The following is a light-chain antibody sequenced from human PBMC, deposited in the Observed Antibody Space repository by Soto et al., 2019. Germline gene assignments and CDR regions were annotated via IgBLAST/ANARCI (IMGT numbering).Light chain of an antibody. CDR3: CSYAGSSNVV. CDR1: SSNIGENP. CDR2: SDN. Sequence: QSVLTQPPSESGTPGQRVSISCAGSSSNIGENPVNWYQQLPGTAPKVLIYSDNQRPSGVSNRFSGSKSGNTASLTISGLQGDDEANYYCCSYAGSSNVVFGGGTKLTVL. V-gene: IGLV1-44*01. J-gene: IGLJ2*01.